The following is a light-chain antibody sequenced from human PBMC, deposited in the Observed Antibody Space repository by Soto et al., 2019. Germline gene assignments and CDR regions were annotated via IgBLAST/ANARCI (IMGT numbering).Light chain of an antibody. J-gene: IGKJ4*01. CDR3: QQLSRYPLT. Sequence: DLQMTQSPSTLYASVGDRVSITCRASQRVDRYLAWYQQKPGKAPQLLIYDASRLESGVPSRFSGSGSGTEFNLTIRALQTEDFATYYCQQLSRYPLTVGGGTKVEIK. V-gene: IGKV1-5*01. CDR1: QRVDRY. CDR2: DAS.